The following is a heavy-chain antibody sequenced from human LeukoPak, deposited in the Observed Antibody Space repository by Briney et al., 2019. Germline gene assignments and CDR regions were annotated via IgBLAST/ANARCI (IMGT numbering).Heavy chain of an antibody. CDR1: GGSISSYY. CDR3: ARGLRTQGTSYYFDY. V-gene: IGHV4-4*07. CDR2: IYTSGST. J-gene: IGHJ4*02. D-gene: IGHD6-6*01. Sequence: PSETLPLTCTVSGGSISSYYWSWIRQPAGKGLEWIGRIYTSGSTNYNPSLKSRVTMSADTSKNQFSLKLSSVTAADTAVYYCARGLRTQGTSYYFDYWGQGTLVTVSS.